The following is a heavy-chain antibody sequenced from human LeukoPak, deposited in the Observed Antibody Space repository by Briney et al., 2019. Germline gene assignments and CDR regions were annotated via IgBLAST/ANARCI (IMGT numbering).Heavy chain of an antibody. J-gene: IGHJ4*02. D-gene: IGHD3-22*01. CDR2: IYYSGST. V-gene: IGHV4-39*07. CDR3: ARAAQPDYYDSSGYYQRVGLSYDY. Sequence: SETLSLTCTVSGGSISSSSYYWGWIRQPPGTGLEWIGSIYYSGSTYYNPSLESRVTISVDTSKNQFSLKLSSVTAADTAVYYCARAAQPDYYDSSGYYQRVGLSYDYWGQGTLVTVSS. CDR1: GGSISSSSYY.